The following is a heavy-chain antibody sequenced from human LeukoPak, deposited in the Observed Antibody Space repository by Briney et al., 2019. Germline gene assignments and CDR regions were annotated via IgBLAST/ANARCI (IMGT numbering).Heavy chain of an antibody. Sequence: ASVKVSCKASGYTFTGYYMHWVRQAPGQGLEWMGWINPNSGGTNYAQKFQGRVTMTRDTSISTAYMELSSLRSEDTAVYYCARGPTDNYYYYYMDVWGKGTTVTVSS. CDR3: ARGPTDNYYYYYMDV. J-gene: IGHJ6*03. CDR1: GYTFTGYY. CDR2: INPNSGGT. V-gene: IGHV1-2*02.